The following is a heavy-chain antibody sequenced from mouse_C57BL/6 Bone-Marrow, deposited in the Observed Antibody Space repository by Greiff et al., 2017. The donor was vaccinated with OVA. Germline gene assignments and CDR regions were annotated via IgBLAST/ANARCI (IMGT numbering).Heavy chain of an antibody. Sequence: QLVEAGGGLVQPGESLTLSCESNEYEFPSHDMSWVRKTPEKRLELVAAINSDGGSTYYPDTMERRLIISRDNTKKPLYRQMRSLKSEDTALYYCARHDYYGSSYDAYWGQGTLVTVSA. CDR2: INSDGGST. CDR3: ARHDYYGSSYDAY. D-gene: IGHD1-1*01. V-gene: IGHV5-2*01. J-gene: IGHJ3*01. CDR1: EYEFPSHD.